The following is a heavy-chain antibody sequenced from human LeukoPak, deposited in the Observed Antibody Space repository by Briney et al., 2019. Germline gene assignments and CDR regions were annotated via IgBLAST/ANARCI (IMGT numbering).Heavy chain of an antibody. CDR3: ARERLSSGWYEGYYYYMDV. J-gene: IGHJ6*03. V-gene: IGHV3-30*04. Sequence: PGGSLSLSCQASGFPFIPYSMHWFGKAPGKGLGWVAFFSFVENNEYYADSVKGRFTISRDNAKNSLYLQMNSLRAEDTAVYYCARERLSSGWYEGYYYYMDVWGKGTTVTVSS. D-gene: IGHD6-19*01. CDR1: GFPFIPYS. CDR2: FSFVENNE.